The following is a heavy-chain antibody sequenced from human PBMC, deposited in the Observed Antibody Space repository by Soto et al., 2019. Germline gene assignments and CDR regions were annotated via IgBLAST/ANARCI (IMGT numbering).Heavy chain of an antibody. J-gene: IGHJ6*02. CDR3: AISPNYYFFGMDV. CDR1: GYNFPSYW. CDR2: IDPSDSYT. Sequence: GESLKISCKGSGYNFPSYWINWVRQMPGKGLEWMGKIDPSDSYTYYSPSFQGHVTISADKSISTAYLQWSSLKASDTARYYCAISPNYYFFGMDVWGQGTTVTVS. V-gene: IGHV5-10-1*01.